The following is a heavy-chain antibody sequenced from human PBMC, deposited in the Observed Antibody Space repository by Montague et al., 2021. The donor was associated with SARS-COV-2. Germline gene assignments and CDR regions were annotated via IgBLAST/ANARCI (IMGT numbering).Heavy chain of an antibody. CDR3: ARNRVISIFGASQLDAMGV. J-gene: IGHJ6*02. D-gene: IGHD3-3*01. V-gene: IGHV4-31*03. Sequence: TLSLTCTVSGGSISSGDYYWSWIRQHPGKGLEWIGYIFYSGNTYYNPSLMSRVTISVDTSKNQFSLKLSSVTAADTALYYCARNRVISIFGASQLDAMGVGGQGTTVTVAS. CDR1: GGSISSGDYY. CDR2: IFYSGNT.